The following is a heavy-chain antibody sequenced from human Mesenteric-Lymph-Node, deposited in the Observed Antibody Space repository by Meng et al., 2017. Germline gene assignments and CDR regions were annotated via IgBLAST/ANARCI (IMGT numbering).Heavy chain of an antibody. CDR1: GFTFTIYW. V-gene: IGHV3-74*01. D-gene: IGHD1/OR15-1a*01. CDR2: TNRDGSST. J-gene: IGHJ4*02. Sequence: GESLKISCAASGFTFTIYWIHWVRQAPGKGLVWVSRTNRDGSSTNYADSVKGRFTISRDNAKNTLYLQMNSLRAEDTAVYYCARWTPSDGTGLLGYFDYWGQGTRVTVSS. CDR3: ARWTPSDGTGLLGYFDY.